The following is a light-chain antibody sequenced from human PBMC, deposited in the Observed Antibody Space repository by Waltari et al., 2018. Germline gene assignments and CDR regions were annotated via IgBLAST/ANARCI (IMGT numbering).Light chain of an antibody. CDR3: QHHVRLPAT. Sequence: ATLSCRASQSVNTYLAWYQQKPGQAPRLLIYGAYTRAAGIPDRFSGSGFGTDFSLTISRLEAEDFAVYYCQHHVRLPATFGQGTKVEIK. CDR2: GAY. J-gene: IGKJ1*01. CDR1: QSVNTY. V-gene: IGKV3-20*01.